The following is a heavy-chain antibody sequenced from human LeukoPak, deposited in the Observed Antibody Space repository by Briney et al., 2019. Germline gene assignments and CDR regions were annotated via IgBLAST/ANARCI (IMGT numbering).Heavy chain of an antibody. V-gene: IGHV4-34*01. Sequence: SPSETLSLTCAVYGGSFRGYYWSWICQPPGKGLEWIGEINHSGNTDYNPSLKSRVTISVDTSKNQFSLKLNSVTAADTAVYYCARGQLRLSNWGQGSLIIVSS. D-gene: IGHD6-25*01. CDR1: GGSFRGYY. J-gene: IGHJ4*02. CDR3: ARGQLRLSN. CDR2: INHSGNT.